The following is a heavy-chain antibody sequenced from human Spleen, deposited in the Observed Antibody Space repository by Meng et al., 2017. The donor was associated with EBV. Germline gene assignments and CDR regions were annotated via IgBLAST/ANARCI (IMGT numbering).Heavy chain of an antibody. V-gene: IGHV4-30-2*01. CDR1: GDSISSGGYS. CDR2: IYHSGSV. CDR3: ARGIMATVTTLFFFDS. Sequence: QPQEPGSGLVQPSHTLPLTCAVSGDSISSGGYSWSWIRQPPGKGLEWIAYIYHSGSVYYNPSLKSRVTISLDRSKNQFSLELNSVTAADTAVYYCARGIMATVTTLFFFDSWGQGTLVTVSS. J-gene: IGHJ4*02. D-gene: IGHD4-17*01.